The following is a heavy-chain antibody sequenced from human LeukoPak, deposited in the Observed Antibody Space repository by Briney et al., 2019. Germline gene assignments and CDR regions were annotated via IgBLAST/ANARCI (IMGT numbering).Heavy chain of an antibody. Sequence: PGRSLRLSCAATGFTFKDYGMHWVRQPPGKGLEWVSSINWNGGGTDYADSVKGRFTSSRDNAKNSLYLQLSSLRPEDTALYYCTKHMRATNTYSFFGLDVWGQGTTVTVSS. J-gene: IGHJ6*02. D-gene: IGHD1-26*01. CDR3: TKHMRATNTYSFFGLDV. CDR2: INWNGGGT. CDR1: GFTFKDYG. V-gene: IGHV3-9*01.